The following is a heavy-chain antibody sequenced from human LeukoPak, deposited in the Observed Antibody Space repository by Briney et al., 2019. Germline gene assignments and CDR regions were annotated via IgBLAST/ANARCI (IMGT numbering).Heavy chain of an antibody. CDR1: RFTFSDYY. CDR3: ARAYDFWSGYYTGIDY. CDR2: ISSSGSNI. V-gene: IGHV3-11*04. J-gene: IGHJ4*02. Sequence: GGSLRLSCAASRFTFSDYYMSWIRQAPGKGLEWVSYISSSGSNISYAYSGKGRFTSYSDNAKDSLYLQMNSLRAEDTAVYYCARAYDFWSGYYTGIDYWGQGTLVTVSS. D-gene: IGHD3-3*01.